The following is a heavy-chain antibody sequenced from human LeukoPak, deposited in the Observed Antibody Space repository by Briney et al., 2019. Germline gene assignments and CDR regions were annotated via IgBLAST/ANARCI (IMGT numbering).Heavy chain of an antibody. Sequence: SVKVSCNASGGTFSSYAISWVRQAPGQGLEWMGRIIPIFGTANYAQKFQGRVTITTDESTSTAYMELSSLRSEDTAVYYCAREGYCSGGSCYGRGYFDYWGQGTLVTVSS. CDR2: IIPIFGTA. D-gene: IGHD2-15*01. CDR1: GGTFSSYA. J-gene: IGHJ4*02. V-gene: IGHV1-69*05. CDR3: AREGYCSGGSCYGRGYFDY.